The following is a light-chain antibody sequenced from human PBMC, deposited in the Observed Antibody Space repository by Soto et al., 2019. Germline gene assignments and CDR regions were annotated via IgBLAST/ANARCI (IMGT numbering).Light chain of an antibody. J-gene: IGLJ1*01. CDR3: QVWDSSSDLV. CDR2: YDS. V-gene: IGLV3-21*04. Sequence: SYELTQPPSVSVAPGKTARITCGGNNIGSKSVHWYQQKPGQAPVLVIYYDSDRPSGIPERFSGSNSGNTATLTISRVEAGEEADYYCQVWDSSSDLVFGTGTKVTVL. CDR1: NIGSKS.